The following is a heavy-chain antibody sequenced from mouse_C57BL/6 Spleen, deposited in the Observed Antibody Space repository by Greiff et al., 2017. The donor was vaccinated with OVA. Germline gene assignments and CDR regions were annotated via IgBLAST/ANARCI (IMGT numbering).Heavy chain of an antibody. CDR1: GYTFTSYW. V-gene: IGHV1-69*01. Sequence: VQLQQPGAELVMPGASVKLSCKASGYTFTSYWMHWVKQRPGQGLEWIGEIDPSDSYTNYNQKFKGKSTLTVDKSSSTAYMQLSSLTSEDSAVYYCARSSYSNYSAWFAYWGQGTLVTVSA. CDR2: IDPSDSYT. J-gene: IGHJ3*01. D-gene: IGHD2-5*01. CDR3: ARSSYSNYSAWFAY.